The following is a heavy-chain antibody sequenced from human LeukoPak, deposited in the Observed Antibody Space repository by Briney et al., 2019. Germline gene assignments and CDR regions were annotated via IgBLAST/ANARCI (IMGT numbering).Heavy chain of an antibody. J-gene: IGHJ3*02. Sequence: PGGSLRLSCAASGFIFSNYAMSWVRQAPGKGLEWVSTLSGSGPSTHYADSVKGRLTISRDNSKSTLYLQMNSLRAEDTAVYHCAKAVDVILPDAFDIWGQGTMVTVSS. V-gene: IGHV3-23*01. CDR2: LSGSGPST. CDR3: AKAVDVILPDAFDI. D-gene: IGHD2-21*01. CDR1: GFIFSNYA.